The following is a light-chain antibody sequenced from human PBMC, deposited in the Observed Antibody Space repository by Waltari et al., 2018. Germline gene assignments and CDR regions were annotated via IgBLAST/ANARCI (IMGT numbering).Light chain of an antibody. CDR3: CSYAGSYVI. CDR2: DGN. V-gene: IGLV2-11*01. CDR1: SSDYGDHTY. Sequence: QSGLTQPRSVSGSPGQSVTISCTGISSDYGDHTYVSWYQQHPGKAPKLMIYDGNKRPSGVPDRFSGSKSANTASLTISGLQAEDEADYSCCSYAGSYVIFGEGTKLTVL. J-gene: IGLJ2*01.